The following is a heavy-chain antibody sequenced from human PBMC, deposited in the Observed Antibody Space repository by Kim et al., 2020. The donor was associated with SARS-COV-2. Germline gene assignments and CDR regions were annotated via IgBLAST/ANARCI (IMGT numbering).Heavy chain of an antibody. V-gene: IGHV4-39*01. CDR3: ARRSSELRYFDWLPYYFDY. J-gene: IGHJ4*02. CDR1: GGSISSSSYY. CDR2: IYYSGST. D-gene: IGHD3-9*01. Sequence: SETLSLTCTVSGGSISSSSYYWGWIRQPPGKGLEWIGSIYYSGSTYYNPSLKSRVTISVDTSKNQFSLKLSSVTAADTAVYYCARRSSELRYFDWLPYYFDYWGQGTLVTVSS.